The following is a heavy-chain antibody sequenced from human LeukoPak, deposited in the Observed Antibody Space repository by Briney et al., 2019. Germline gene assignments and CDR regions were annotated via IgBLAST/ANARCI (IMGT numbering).Heavy chain of an antibody. J-gene: IGHJ4*02. CDR1: GGTIINSG. Sequence: GASVKVSCKASGGTIINSGICWVRQAPGQGLEWMGGIIPLIGTPNYAQKFLGRVTITADESTSTAYMELSSLRSDDTAVYYCARTAARRFDYWGQGTLVTVSS. CDR2: IIPLIGTP. CDR3: ARTAARRFDY. D-gene: IGHD6-6*01. V-gene: IGHV1-69*13.